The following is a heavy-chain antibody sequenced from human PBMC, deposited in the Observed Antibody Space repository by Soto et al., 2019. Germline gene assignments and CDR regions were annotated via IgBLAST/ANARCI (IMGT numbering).Heavy chain of an antibody. CDR1: GFTVSSNH. CDR2: IYSGGST. CDR3: ARGLYSGWHYFDY. D-gene: IGHD5-12*01. J-gene: IGHJ4*02. V-gene: IGHV3-66*01. Sequence: GGSLRLSCAASGFTVSSNHMSCVRQAPGKGLEWVSVIYSGGSTYYADSVKGRFTISRDNSKNTLYLQMNSLRAEDTAVYYCARGLYSGWHYFDYWGQGTLVTVSS.